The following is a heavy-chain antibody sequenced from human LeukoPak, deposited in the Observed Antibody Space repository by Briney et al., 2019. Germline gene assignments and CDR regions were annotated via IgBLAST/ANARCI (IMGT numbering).Heavy chain of an antibody. Sequence: GGSLRLSCAASGFTFSSYAMHWVRQAPGKGLEWVAVISYDGSNKYYADSVKGRFTISRDNSKNTLYLQMNSLRAEDTAVYYCARAQLTMVRGVIRGTNWFDPWGQGTLVTVSS. J-gene: IGHJ5*02. CDR2: ISYDGSNK. V-gene: IGHV3-30-3*01. CDR1: GFTFSSYA. CDR3: ARAQLTMVRGVIRGTNWFDP. D-gene: IGHD3-10*01.